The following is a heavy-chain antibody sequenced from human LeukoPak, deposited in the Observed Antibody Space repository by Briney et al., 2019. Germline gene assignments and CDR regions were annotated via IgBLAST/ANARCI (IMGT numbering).Heavy chain of an antibody. J-gene: IGHJ4*02. CDR2: ISSNGGST. Sequence: GGSLRLSCSASGFTFSSYAMHWVRQAPGKGLEYVSAISSNGGSTYYADSVRGRFTISRDNSKNTLYLQMSSLRAEDTAVYYCVKGVVVVTARAFDYWGQGTLVTVSS. V-gene: IGHV3-64D*06. CDR1: GFTFSSYA. D-gene: IGHD2-21*02. CDR3: VKGVVVVTARAFDY.